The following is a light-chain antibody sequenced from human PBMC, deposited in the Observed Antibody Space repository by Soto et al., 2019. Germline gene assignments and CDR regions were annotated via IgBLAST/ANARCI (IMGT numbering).Light chain of an antibody. Sequence: QSVLTQPPSASGTPGQRVTISCSGNSSNIGSSSVYWYQQLPGTAPKLLIYRNGQRPSGVPERFSGSKSGTSASLAISGLWSEDEADYYCATWDDSLSARYVFGTGTKLTVL. CDR1: SSNIGSSS. J-gene: IGLJ1*01. V-gene: IGLV1-47*03. CDR3: ATWDDSLSARYV. CDR2: RNG.